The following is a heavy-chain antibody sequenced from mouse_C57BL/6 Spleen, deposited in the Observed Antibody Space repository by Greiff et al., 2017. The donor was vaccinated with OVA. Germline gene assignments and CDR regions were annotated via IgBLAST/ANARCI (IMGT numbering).Heavy chain of an antibody. CDR1: GFSLTSYG. Sequence: VKVVESGPGLVQPSQSLSITCTVSGFSLTSYGVHWVRQSPGKGLEWLGVIWSGGSTDYNAAFISRLSISKDNSKSQVFFKMNSLQADDTAIYYCASLWLEDYYAMDYWGQGTSVTVSS. D-gene: IGHD2-2*01. J-gene: IGHJ4*01. V-gene: IGHV2-2*01. CDR3: ASLWLEDYYAMDY. CDR2: IWSGGST.